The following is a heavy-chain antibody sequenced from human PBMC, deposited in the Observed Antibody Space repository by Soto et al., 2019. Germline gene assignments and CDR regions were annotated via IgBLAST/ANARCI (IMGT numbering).Heavy chain of an antibody. D-gene: IGHD5-12*01. CDR2: IYSSGST. CDR1: GCSISTYY. CDR3: ARTRVGYNLYFDY. J-gene: IGHJ4*02. Sequence: SETLSLTCTVSGCSISTYYWSWIRQPPGKGLEWIGYIYSSGSTNYNPSLKSRVTISVDTSNNQFSLKLSSVTAADTAVYYCARTRVGYNLYFDYWGQGTLVTVSS. V-gene: IGHV4-59*08.